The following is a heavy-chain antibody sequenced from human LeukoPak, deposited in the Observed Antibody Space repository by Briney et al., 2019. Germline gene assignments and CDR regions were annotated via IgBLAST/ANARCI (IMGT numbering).Heavy chain of an antibody. CDR2: IYYSGST. Sequence: SETLSLTCTVSGGSISNNYWSWIRQPPGKGLEWIGYIYYSGSTNYNPSLKSRVTISVDTSENQFSLKLSSVTAADTAVYYCARCLVGATMDYWGQGTLVTVSS. V-gene: IGHV4-59*01. D-gene: IGHD1-26*01. J-gene: IGHJ4*02. CDR1: GGSISNNY. CDR3: ARCLVGATMDY.